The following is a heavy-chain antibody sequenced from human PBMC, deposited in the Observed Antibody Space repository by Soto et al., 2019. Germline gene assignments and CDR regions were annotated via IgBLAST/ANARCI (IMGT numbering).Heavy chain of an antibody. J-gene: IGHJ4*02. D-gene: IGHD3-22*01. Sequence: XVSLLLSCAASGFTFSSYAMSWVRQAPGKGLEWVSAISGSGGSTYYADSVKGRFTISRDNSKNTLYLQMNSLRAEDTAVYYCAKDNLGYYYDSSGYYLGQGTLVTVSS. CDR2: ISGSGGST. CDR1: GFTFSSYA. CDR3: AKDNLGYYYDSSGYY. V-gene: IGHV3-23*01.